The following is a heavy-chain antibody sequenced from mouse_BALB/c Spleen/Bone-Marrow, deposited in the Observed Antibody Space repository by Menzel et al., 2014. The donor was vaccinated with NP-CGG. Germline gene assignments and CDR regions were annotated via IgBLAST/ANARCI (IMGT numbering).Heavy chain of an antibody. J-gene: IGHJ2*01. CDR1: GYTFSSYW. CDR2: ILPGSGST. CDR3: AREDYYGSSYFDY. D-gene: IGHD1-1*01. Sequence: VQLQQSGAELMKPGASVKISCKATGYTFSSYWIEWVKQRPGHGLEWIGEILPGSGSTIYNEKFKGKATFTADTSSNTAYMQRSSLTSEDSAVYYCAREDYYGSSYFDYWGQGTTLTVSS. V-gene: IGHV1-9*01.